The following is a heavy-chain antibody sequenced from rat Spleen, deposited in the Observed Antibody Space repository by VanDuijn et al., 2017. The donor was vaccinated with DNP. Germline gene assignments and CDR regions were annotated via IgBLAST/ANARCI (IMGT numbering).Heavy chain of an antibody. J-gene: IGHJ4*01. D-gene: IGHD1-2*01. V-gene: IGHV5-25*01. CDR2: ISPSGGST. CDR1: GVTFSDYY. CDR3: ARPSYSHYYAMDA. Sequence: EVQLVESGGGLVQPGRSMKLSCAASGVTFSDYYMAWVRQAPTKGLEWVASISPSGGSTYYRDSVKGRFTVSRDNAKSSLYLQMDRLRSEDTATYYCARPSYSHYYAMDAWGQGTSVTVSS.